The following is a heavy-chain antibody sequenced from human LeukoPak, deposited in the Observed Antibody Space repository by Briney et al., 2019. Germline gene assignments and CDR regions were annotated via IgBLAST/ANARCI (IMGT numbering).Heavy chain of an antibody. V-gene: IGHV3-74*01. D-gene: IGHD3/OR15-3a*01. CDR2: INTDGSSR. CDR3: TRASAGLSYLDL. CDR1: GFNFSTSW. Sequence: GGSLRLSCAASGFNFSTSWMNWVRQAPGKGLVCVSRINTDGSSRSYADSVKGRFTISRDNAKNTLYLQMNSLRAEDTAIYYCTRASAGLSYLDLWGRGTLVTVSS. J-gene: IGHJ2*01.